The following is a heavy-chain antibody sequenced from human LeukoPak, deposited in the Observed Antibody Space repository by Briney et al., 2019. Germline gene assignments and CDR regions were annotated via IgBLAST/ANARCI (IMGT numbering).Heavy chain of an antibody. J-gene: IGHJ4*02. CDR3: ARDQDEYSYGYDY. Sequence: SETLPLTRTVSGGSISSGGYYWSWIRQPPGKGLEWIGYIYHSGSTYYNPSLKSRVTISVGRSKNQFSLKLSSVTAADTAVYYCARDQDEYSYGYDYWGQGTLVTVSS. D-gene: IGHD5-18*01. CDR1: GGSISSGGYY. CDR2: IYHSGST. V-gene: IGHV4-30-2*01.